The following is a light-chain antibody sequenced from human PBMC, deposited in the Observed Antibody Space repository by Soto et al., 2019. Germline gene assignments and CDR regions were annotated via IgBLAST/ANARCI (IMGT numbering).Light chain of an antibody. CDR3: CSYAGSGSPYV. CDR2: VVG. CDR1: SSDVGSYNL. V-gene: IGLV2-23*02. Sequence: QSALTQPASVSGSPGQSITISCTGTSSDVGSYNLVSWYQHHPGKAPKLMIYVVGKRPSGVSSRFSGSKSGNTASLTISGLRAEDEADYYGCSYAGSGSPYVFGTGTKVTVL. J-gene: IGLJ1*01.